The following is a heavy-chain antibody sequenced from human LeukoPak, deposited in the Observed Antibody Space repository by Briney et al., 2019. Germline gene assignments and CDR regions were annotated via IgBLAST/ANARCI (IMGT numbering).Heavy chain of an antibody. J-gene: IGHJ5*02. CDR1: GGSISSGGYY. V-gene: IGHV4-31*03. Sequence: PSETLSLTCTVSGGSISSGGYYWSWIRQHPGKGLEWIGYIYYSGSTYYNPSLKSRVTISVDTSKNQFSLKLSSVTAADTAVYYCARVVWVVGATRYNWFDPWGRGTLVTVSS. CDR2: IYYSGST. D-gene: IGHD1-26*01. CDR3: ARVVWVVGATRYNWFDP.